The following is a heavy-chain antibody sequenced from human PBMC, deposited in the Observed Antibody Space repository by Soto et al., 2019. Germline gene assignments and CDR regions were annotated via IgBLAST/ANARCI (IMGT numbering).Heavy chain of an antibody. CDR3: ASGGSSRGFDP. J-gene: IGHJ5*02. CDR2: IYYTGSA. CDR1: SGSISSAGYY. V-gene: IGHV4-30-4*01. Sequence: SETLSLTCTVSSGSISSAGYYWSWIRQPPGKGLEWIGYIYYTGSAYYNPSLKSRVTMSVDTSKNQFSLKVTSVTAADTAVYYCASGGSSRGFDPWGQGTLVTVSS. D-gene: IGHD1-26*01.